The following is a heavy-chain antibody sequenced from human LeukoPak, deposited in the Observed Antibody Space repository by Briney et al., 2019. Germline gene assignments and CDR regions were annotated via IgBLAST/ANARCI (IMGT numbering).Heavy chain of an antibody. J-gene: IGHJ4*02. CDR2: INHSGST. D-gene: IGHD6-19*01. CDR1: GGSFSGYY. V-gene: IGHV4-34*01. CDR3: ASSIAVADLNY. Sequence: SETLSLTCAVYGGSFSGYYWSWLRQPPGKGLEWIGEINHSGSTNYNPSLKSRVTISVDTSKNQFSLKLSSVTAADTAVYYCASSIAVADLNYWGQGTLVTVSS.